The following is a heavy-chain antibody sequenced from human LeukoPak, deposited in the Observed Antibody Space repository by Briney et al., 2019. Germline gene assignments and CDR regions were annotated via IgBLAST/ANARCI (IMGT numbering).Heavy chain of an antibody. V-gene: IGHV1-2*02. CDR1: GYTFTGYY. CDR2: INPNSGGT. D-gene: IGHD5-18*01. J-gene: IGHJ4*02. Sequence: ASVKVSCKASGYTFTGYYIHWVRQAPGQGLEWMGWINPNSGGTNYAQKFQGRVTMTRDTSIGTGYMELSRLRSDDTAVYYCARGRGYSRDTFDYWGQGTLVTVSS. CDR3: ARGRGYSRDTFDY.